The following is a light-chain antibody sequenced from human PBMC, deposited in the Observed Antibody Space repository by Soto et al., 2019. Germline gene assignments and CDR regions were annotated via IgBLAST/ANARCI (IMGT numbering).Light chain of an antibody. CDR1: QSLLHSNGYNY. J-gene: IGKJ4*01. V-gene: IGKV2-28*01. CDR3: MQALRS. Sequence: DIVMTQSPLSLPVTPGEPASISCRSSQSLLHSNGYNYLDWYLQKPGQSPQLLIYLGSNRASGVPDRFSGSGSGTDFTLKISRVEAEDVGVYYCMQALRSFGGGTKVEIK. CDR2: LGS.